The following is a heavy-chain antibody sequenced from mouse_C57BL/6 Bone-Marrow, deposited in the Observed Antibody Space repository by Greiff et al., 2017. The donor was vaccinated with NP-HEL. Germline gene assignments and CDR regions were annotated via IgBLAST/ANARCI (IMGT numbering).Heavy chain of an antibody. CDR2: IHPNSGST. CDR3: AREGGNYDYAHFDY. V-gene: IGHV1-64*01. J-gene: IGHJ2*01. CDR1: GYTFTSYW. D-gene: IGHD2-4*01. Sequence: VQLQQSGAELVKPGASVKLSCKASGYTFTSYWMHWVKQRPGQGLEWIGMIHPNSGSTNYNEKFKSKATLTVDKSSSTAYMQLSSLTSEDSAVYYCAREGGNYDYAHFDYWGQGTTLTVSS.